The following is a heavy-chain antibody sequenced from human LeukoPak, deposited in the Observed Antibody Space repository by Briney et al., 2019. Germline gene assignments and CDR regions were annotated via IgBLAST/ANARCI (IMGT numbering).Heavy chain of an antibody. V-gene: IGHV6-1*01. CDR1: GDSVSSNSAA. CDR2: TYYRSKWYN. Sequence: SQTLSLTCAISGDSVSSNSAAGNWIKQSPSRGLEWLGRTYYRSKWYNDYAVSVKNRITINPETPKHQLSLQLTSVTPEDTAVYYCAREKEYSMDVWGQGTTVTVSS. CDR3: AREKEYSMDV. D-gene: IGHD2/OR15-2a*01. J-gene: IGHJ6*02.